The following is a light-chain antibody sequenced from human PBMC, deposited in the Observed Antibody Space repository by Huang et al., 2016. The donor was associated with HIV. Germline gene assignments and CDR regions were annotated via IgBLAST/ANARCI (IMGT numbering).Light chain of an antibody. CDR3: QQYYGSPPT. Sequence: DLVLTQSPDSLAVSLGERATINCKSSQRILYNSDKKNYLAWYQQKPGQPHTLLIYWASYRESGVPARFRGSGSGTDFTLTISSLQAGDVAVYYCQQYYGSPPTFGQGTKVEIK. V-gene: IGKV4-1*01. CDR1: QRILYNSDKKNY. J-gene: IGKJ1*01. CDR2: WAS.